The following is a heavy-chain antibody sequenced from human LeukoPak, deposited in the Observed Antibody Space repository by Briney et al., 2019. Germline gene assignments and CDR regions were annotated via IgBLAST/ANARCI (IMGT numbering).Heavy chain of an antibody. Sequence: GRSLRLSCAASGFTFSSYAMHGVRQAPGKGLEWVAVISYDGSNKYYADSVKGRFTISRDNSKNTLYLQMNSLRAEDTAVYYCARDWNYYGIFDYWGQGTLVTVSS. CDR2: ISYDGSNK. D-gene: IGHD3-10*01. V-gene: IGHV3-30*04. J-gene: IGHJ4*02. CDR3: ARDWNYYGIFDY. CDR1: GFTFSSYA.